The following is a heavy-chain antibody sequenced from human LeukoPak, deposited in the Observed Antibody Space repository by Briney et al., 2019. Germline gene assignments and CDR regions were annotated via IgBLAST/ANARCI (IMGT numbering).Heavy chain of an antibody. J-gene: IGHJ5*02. CDR1: GLTFSYAW. CDR2: IKRKTDGGTT. V-gene: IGHV3-15*01. Sequence: GGSLRLSCAASGLTFSYAWMNWVRQAPGKGLEWVGRIKRKTDGGTTDYAAPVKGRFTISRDDSKNTLYLQMNSLKTDATAVYCGTTDLYYYDSSKSWFDPWGQGTLVTVSS. CDR3: TTDLYYYDSSKSWFDP. D-gene: IGHD3-22*01.